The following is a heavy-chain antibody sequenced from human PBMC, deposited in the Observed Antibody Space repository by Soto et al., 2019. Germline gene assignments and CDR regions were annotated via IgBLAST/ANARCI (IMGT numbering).Heavy chain of an antibody. V-gene: IGHV2-5*02. CDR1: GFSLSTSGVG. J-gene: IGHJ4*02. D-gene: IGHD4-17*01. CDR3: AHRWSGYGDYGLYLDY. Sequence: QITLKESGPTLVKPTQTLTLTCTFSGFSLSTSGVGVGWIRQPPGKALEWLALIYWDDDKRYSPSLKSRLTIPKDTSKNQVVLTMTTMDPGDTATYYCAHRWSGYGDYGLYLDYWGQGPLVTVSS. CDR2: IYWDDDK.